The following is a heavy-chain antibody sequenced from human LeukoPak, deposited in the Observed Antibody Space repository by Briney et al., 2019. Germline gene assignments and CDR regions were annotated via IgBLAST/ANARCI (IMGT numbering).Heavy chain of an antibody. CDR1: GIIFSNFA. V-gene: IGHV3-23*01. Sequence: GGSLRLSCEVSGIIFSNFAMAWVRQAPGKGLEWVSAISGSGGSTYYADSVKGRFTISRDNSKNTLYLQMNSLRAEDTAVYYCATAGYSSPLPGYWGQGTLVTVSS. D-gene: IGHD6-13*01. J-gene: IGHJ4*02. CDR3: ATAGYSSPLPGY. CDR2: ISGSGGST.